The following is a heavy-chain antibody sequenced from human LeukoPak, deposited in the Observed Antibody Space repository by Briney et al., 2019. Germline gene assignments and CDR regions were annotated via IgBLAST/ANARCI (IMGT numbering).Heavy chain of an antibody. J-gene: IGHJ1*01. CDR2: INPDGTDT. Sequence: GGSLRLSCAASGFTLSGAWMTWVRHAPGKGLVWVSRINPDGTDTRYADSVKGRFTISRDDAKNTLYLHMNSLRAEDTAVYYCARVSGPGLDEYFHLWGQGTLVTVSS. CDR3: ARVSGPGLDEYFHL. V-gene: IGHV3-74*01. CDR1: GFTLSGAW. D-gene: IGHD3-10*01.